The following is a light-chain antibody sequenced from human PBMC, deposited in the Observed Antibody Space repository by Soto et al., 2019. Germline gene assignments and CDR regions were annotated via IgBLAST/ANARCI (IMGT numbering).Light chain of an antibody. Sequence: QSALTQPASVSGSPGQSIAISCTGSSSDIGIYKYVSWYQQHPGKVPKLIIYEVTNRPSGVPDRFSGSKSGNTASLTVSGLQADDEADYYCSSYAGSSNVFGTGTKVTVL. CDR2: EVT. V-gene: IGLV2-8*01. CDR1: SSDIGIYKY. CDR3: SSYAGSSNV. J-gene: IGLJ1*01.